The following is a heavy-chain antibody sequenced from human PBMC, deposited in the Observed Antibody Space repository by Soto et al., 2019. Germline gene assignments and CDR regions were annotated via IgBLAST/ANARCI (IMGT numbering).Heavy chain of an antibody. CDR2: ISNRGDT. Sequence: EVQLVESGGGLVQPGGSLRLSCTASGFIVSDTYVNWVRQAPGKGLEWVSVISNRGDTHYADSVRGRFSLSRDISDNTLHLQMKYLRVEDTAVYYCAREPRYCRGGSCSITGDAYDIWGQGTMVTVSS. CDR3: AREPRYCRGGSCSITGDAYDI. CDR1: GFIVSDTY. J-gene: IGHJ3*02. D-gene: IGHD2-15*01. V-gene: IGHV3-66*01.